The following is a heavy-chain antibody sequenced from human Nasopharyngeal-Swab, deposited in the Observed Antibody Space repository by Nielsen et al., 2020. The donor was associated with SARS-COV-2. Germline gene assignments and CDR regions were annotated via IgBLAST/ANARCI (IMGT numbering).Heavy chain of an antibody. V-gene: IGHV3-49*01. Sequence: GESLKISCRTSGFTFGDYAMSWFRQAPGKGLEWVGFIRSKTYGGAPENAASVKGRFTISRDGAESIAYLQMNSLETEDTGVYYCARSVGSFYGPGAFDIWGQGTMVTVSS. D-gene: IGHD1-26*01. J-gene: IGHJ3*02. CDR1: GFTFGDYA. CDR3: ARSVGSFYGPGAFDI. CDR2: IRSKTYGGAP.